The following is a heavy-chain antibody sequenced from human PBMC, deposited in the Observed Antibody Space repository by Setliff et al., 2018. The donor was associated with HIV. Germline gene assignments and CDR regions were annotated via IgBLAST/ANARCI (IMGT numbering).Heavy chain of an antibody. V-gene: IGHV1-18*01. J-gene: IGHJ6*03. CDR2: IDSNNGNR. CDR1: GYSLSTYA. Sequence: GASVKVSCKASGYSLSTYAISWVRQAPGQGLEWMGWIDSNNGNRNFAQKFRGRVTMTTDISTNTAYMEVRSLSFDDTAVYYCVRLTADRTNHYYYMDVWGKGTKVTVSS. D-gene: IGHD2-8*01. CDR3: VRLTADRTNHYYYMDV.